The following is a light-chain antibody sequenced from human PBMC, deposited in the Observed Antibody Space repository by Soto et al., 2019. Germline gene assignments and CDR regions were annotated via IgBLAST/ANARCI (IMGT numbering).Light chain of an antibody. CDR2: DAS. V-gene: IGKV3-11*01. CDR3: QQRSNWPWT. Sequence: EIVMTQSPATLSVSPGERATLSCRASESVSSDLAWYHQKPGQAPRLLIYDASNRATGIPARFSGSGSGTDFTLTTSSLEPEDFAVYYCQQRSNWPWTFAQGTKVDI. CDR1: ESVSSD. J-gene: IGKJ1*01.